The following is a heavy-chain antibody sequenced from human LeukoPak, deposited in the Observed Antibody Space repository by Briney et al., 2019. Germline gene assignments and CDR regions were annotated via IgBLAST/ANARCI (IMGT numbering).Heavy chain of an antibody. V-gene: IGHV4-59*01. CDR1: GGPISSYY. D-gene: IGHD3-9*01. CDR3: ARDRLGMGDAFDL. Sequence: SETLSLTCTVSGGPISSYYWSWIRQPPGKGLEWIGYVYYTGNTNYSPSLKSRVIISVDTSKNQFSLNLNSVTTADTAVYYCARDRLGMGDAFDLWGRGTMVTVSS. J-gene: IGHJ3*01. CDR2: VYYTGNT.